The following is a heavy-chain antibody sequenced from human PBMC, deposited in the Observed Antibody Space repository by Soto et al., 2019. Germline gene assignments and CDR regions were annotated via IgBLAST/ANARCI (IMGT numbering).Heavy chain of an antibody. V-gene: IGHV1-3*01. CDR3: ARGEKIAVAGKLSVFDI. Sequence: ASVKVSCKASGYTFTSYGIHWVRQAPGQRLEWTGWINAGNGNTKYSEKFQGRVTITRDTSASTAYLELSSLRSEDTAVYYCARGEKIAVAGKLSVFDIWGQGTMVTVSS. CDR1: GYTFTSYG. CDR2: INAGNGNT. J-gene: IGHJ3*02. D-gene: IGHD6-19*01.